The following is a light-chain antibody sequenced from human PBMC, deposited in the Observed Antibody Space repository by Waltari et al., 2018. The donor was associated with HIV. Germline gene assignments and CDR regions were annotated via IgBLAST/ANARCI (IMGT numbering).Light chain of an antibody. CDR2: RNN. CDR3: AAWDVSLRGAYV. Sequence: QSVLTQPPSASGTPGQRVTISSSGARSDIGSNYVSWYQQLPGTAPKLLIYRNNQRPSGVPDRFSASKSGTSASLAISGLRSEDEADYYCAAWDVSLRGAYVFGTGTKVAVL. CDR1: RSDIGSNY. J-gene: IGLJ1*01. V-gene: IGLV1-47*01.